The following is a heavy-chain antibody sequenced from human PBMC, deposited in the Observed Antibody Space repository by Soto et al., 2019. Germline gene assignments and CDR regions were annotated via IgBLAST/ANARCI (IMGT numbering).Heavy chain of an antibody. J-gene: IGHJ5*02. Sequence: DSLKISCKGSGYSFTGYWITWVRQMPGKGLEWMGKIDPSDSYTDYSPSFQGHVTISADKSISTAYLQWSSLKASDTAVYYCTRHKTGRISLDVNQLNWLDPWGQGTLVTV. CDR1: GYSFTGYW. CDR2: IDPSDSYT. CDR3: TRHKTGRISLDVNQLNWLDP. D-gene: IGHD2-15*01. V-gene: IGHV5-10-1*01.